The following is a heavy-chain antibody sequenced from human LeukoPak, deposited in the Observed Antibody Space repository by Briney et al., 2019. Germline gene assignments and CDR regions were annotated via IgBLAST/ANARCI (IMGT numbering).Heavy chain of an antibody. Sequence: GASVKVSCKASGYIFTAYYIHWVRQAPGQGLEWMGIINPSGGSTSYTQKFQGRVTMTRDMSTSTVYMELSSLRSEDTAVYYCAKGSGPNAFDIWGQGTMVTVSS. V-gene: IGHV1-46*01. CDR1: GYIFTAYY. J-gene: IGHJ3*02. CDR3: AKGSGPNAFDI. CDR2: INPSGGST.